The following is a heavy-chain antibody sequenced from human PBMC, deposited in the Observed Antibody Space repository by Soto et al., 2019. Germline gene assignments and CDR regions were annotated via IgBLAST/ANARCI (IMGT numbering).Heavy chain of an antibody. V-gene: IGHV1-46*03. Sequence: QVQLVQSGAEVKKPGASVKVSCKASGYTFTSYYMHWVRQAPGQGLEWMGIINPSGGSTSYAQKCHGKVTMXXEXAXXTVYMGLSSLRSEDTAVYYCARVYCSGGSCYSVDYWGQGTLVTVSS. J-gene: IGHJ4*02. CDR2: INPSGGST. D-gene: IGHD2-15*01. CDR1: GYTFTSYY. CDR3: ARVYCSGGSCYSVDY.